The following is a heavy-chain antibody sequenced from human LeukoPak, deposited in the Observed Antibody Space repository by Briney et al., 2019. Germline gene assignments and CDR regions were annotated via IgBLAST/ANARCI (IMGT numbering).Heavy chain of an antibody. CDR1: GFTFSSYG. J-gene: IGHJ4*02. D-gene: IGHD3-22*01. CDR3: AKVDSITMIVVVAPFLY. CDR2: ISGSGGST. Sequence: GGSLRLSCAASGFTFSSYGMSWVRQAPGKGLEWVSAISGSGGSTYYADSVKGRFTISRDNSKNTLYLQMNSLRAEDTAVYYCAKVDSITMIVVVAPFLYWDQGTLVTVSS. V-gene: IGHV3-23*01.